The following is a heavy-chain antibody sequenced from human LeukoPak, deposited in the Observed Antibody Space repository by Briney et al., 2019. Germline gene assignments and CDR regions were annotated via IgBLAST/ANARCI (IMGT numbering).Heavy chain of an antibody. J-gene: IGHJ4*02. CDR3: AKRIQSAMATGY. CDR1: GFTFRSYA. D-gene: IGHD5-18*01. CDR2: INGSGGST. V-gene: IGHV3-23*01. Sequence: GGSLRLSCAASGFTFRSYAMSWVRQAPGKGLEWVSDINGSGGSTYYADSVKGRFTISRDNSKNTLYLQMNGLRAEDTAVYYCAKRIQSAMATGYWGQGTLVTVSS.